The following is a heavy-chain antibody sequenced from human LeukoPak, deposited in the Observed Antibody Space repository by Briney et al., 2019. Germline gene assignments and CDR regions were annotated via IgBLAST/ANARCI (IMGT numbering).Heavy chain of an antibody. Sequence: ASVKVSCKASGYTFTGYYMHWLRQAPGQGLEWMGRINPNSGGTNYAQKFQGRVTMTRDTSISTAYMELSRLRSDDTAVYYCAREEGKQLDENWFDPWGQGTLVTVSS. CDR3: AREEGKQLDENWFDP. CDR1: GYTFTGYY. CDR2: INPNSGGT. J-gene: IGHJ5*02. V-gene: IGHV1-2*06. D-gene: IGHD6-6*01.